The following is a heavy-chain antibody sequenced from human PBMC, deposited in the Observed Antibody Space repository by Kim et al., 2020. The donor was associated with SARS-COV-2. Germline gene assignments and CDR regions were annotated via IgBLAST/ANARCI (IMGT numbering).Heavy chain of an antibody. D-gene: IGHD2-2*01. CDR2: MYYTGTT. Sequence: SETLSLTCNISGGFISSTSYYWGWVRQPPGKGLEWVGSMYYTGTTYYNPSLKSRVTMSADTSKKQFFLKLDSVTATDTAGYYCARQVPGAPLPGLYYYHIDVWGKGTTVPVSS. J-gene: IGHJ6*03. CDR3: ARQVPGAPLPGLYYYHIDV. V-gene: IGHV4-39*01. CDR1: GGFISSTSYY.